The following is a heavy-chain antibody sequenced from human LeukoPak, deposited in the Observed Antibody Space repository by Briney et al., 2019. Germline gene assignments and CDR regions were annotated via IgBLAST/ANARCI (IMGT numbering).Heavy chain of an antibody. V-gene: IGHV3-64*01. CDR1: GFTFSLYA. J-gene: IGHJ4*02. CDR2: ITSNGHSA. Sequence: GGSLRLSCAASGFTFSLYAMHWVRQAPGKGLEYVSAITSNGHSAYYANSVEGRFTISRDNSKNTLYLQMGSLRVEDMAVYYCARGRLASTTSTTYDYWGQGTLVTVSS. D-gene: IGHD2/OR15-2a*01. CDR3: ARGRLASTTSTTYDY.